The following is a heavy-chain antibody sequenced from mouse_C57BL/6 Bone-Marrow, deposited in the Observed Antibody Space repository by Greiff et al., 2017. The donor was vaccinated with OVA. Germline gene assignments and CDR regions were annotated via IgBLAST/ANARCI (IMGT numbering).Heavy chain of an antibody. V-gene: IGHV1-53*01. Sequence: VQLQQPGTELVKPGASVKLSCKASGYTFTSYWMHWVKQRPGQGLEWIGNINPSNGGTNYNEKFKSKATLTVDKSSSTAYMQLSSLTSEDSAVYYCARGSFTTVVAKGYWGQGTTLTVSS. D-gene: IGHD1-1*01. CDR2: INPSNGGT. J-gene: IGHJ2*01. CDR1: GYTFTSYW. CDR3: ARGSFTTVVAKGY.